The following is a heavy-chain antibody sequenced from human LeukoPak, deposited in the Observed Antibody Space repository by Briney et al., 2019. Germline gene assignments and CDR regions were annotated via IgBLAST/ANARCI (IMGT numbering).Heavy chain of an antibody. J-gene: IGHJ5*02. V-gene: IGHV4-30-2*01. D-gene: IGHD7-27*01. CDR2: ISHSGTT. CDR1: NGSISSGSYY. Sequence: PSQTLSLTCTVSNGSISSGSYYWSWIRQPPGKGLEWIGYISHSGTTYYNPSLKSRIIMSVDRSKNQFSLKLTSVTAADTAVYYCARVSSAHWGFLMDPWGQGTLVTVSS. CDR3: ARVSSAHWGFLMDP.